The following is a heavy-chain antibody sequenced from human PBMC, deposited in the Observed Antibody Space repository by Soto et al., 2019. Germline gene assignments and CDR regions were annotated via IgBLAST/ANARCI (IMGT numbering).Heavy chain of an antibody. CDR2: IYWDDDK. J-gene: IGHJ5*02. D-gene: IGHD2-15*01. V-gene: IGHV2-5*02. CDR3: AHRLLYCSGGSCYIGPPYFDP. Sequence: SGPTLVNPTQTLTLTCTFSGFSLSTSGVGVGWIRQPPGKALEWLALIYWDDDKRYSPSLKSRLTITKDTSKNQVVLTMTNMDPVDTATYYCAHRLLYCSGGSCYIGPPYFDPWGQGTLVTVSS. CDR1: GFSLSTSGVG.